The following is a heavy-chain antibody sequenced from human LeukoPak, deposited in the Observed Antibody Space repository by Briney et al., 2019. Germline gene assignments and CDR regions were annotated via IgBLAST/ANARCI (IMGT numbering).Heavy chain of an antibody. CDR3: ARDIVVVPDEYYFDY. Sequence: GGSLRLFCAASGFAFDDYGMRWVRQAPGKGLEWVSGINWNGGSTGYADSVKGRFTISRDNAKNSLYLQMNSLRAEDTALYYCARDIVVVPDEYYFDYWGQGTLVTVSS. V-gene: IGHV3-20*04. D-gene: IGHD2-2*01. CDR2: INWNGGST. J-gene: IGHJ4*02. CDR1: GFAFDDYG.